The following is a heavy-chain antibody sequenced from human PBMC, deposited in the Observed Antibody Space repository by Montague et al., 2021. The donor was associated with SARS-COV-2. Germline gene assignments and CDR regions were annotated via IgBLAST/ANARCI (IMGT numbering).Heavy chain of an antibody. V-gene: IGHV3-11*01. CDR3: ARRGKAITVPYFDY. CDR2: ISSGGLSI. D-gene: IGHD3-3*01. J-gene: IGHJ4*02. CDR1: GFSFSDYY. Sequence: SLSLSLSASGFSFSDYYMTWIRQAPGKGLEWVSYISSGGLSIYYSDSVKGRFTISRDNANKTLFLQMNSLRAEDTAVYYCARRGKAITVPYFDYWGQGTPVAVSS.